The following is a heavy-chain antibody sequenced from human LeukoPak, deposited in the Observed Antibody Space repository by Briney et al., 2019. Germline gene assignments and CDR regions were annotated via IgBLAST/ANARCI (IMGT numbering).Heavy chain of an antibody. CDR3: ARIGGSGSYPYFEY. J-gene: IGHJ4*02. D-gene: IGHD3-10*01. Sequence: PGGSLRLSCAASGFTFSDYYMSWIRQAPRKGLEWVSYISSSGSTIYYADSVKGRFTIYRDNAKNSLYLQMNSLRAEDTAVYYCARIGGSGSYPYFEYWGQGTLVTVSS. CDR2: ISSSGSTI. V-gene: IGHV3-11*04. CDR1: GFTFSDYY.